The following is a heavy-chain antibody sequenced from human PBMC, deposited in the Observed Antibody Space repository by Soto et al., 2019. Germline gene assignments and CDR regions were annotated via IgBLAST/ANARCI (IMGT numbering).Heavy chain of an antibody. J-gene: IGHJ6*02. Sequence: GGSLRLSCAASGFTFSSYGMHWVRQAPGKGLEWVAVIWYDGSNKYYADSVKGRFTISRDNSKNTLYLQMNSLRAEDTAVYYCAREPGVRIAAAGTIYYYYGMDVWGQGTTVTVSS. V-gene: IGHV3-33*01. CDR3: AREPGVRIAAAGTIYYYYGMDV. CDR2: IWYDGSNK. CDR1: GFTFSSYG. D-gene: IGHD6-13*01.